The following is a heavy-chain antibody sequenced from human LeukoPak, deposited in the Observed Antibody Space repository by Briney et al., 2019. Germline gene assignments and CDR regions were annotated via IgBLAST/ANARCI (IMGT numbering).Heavy chain of an antibody. V-gene: IGHV3-23*01. J-gene: IGHJ4*02. CDR1: GFTFSSYW. D-gene: IGHD5-12*01. CDR2: ISGSGDST. Sequence: PGGSLRLSCAASGFTFSSYWMSWVRQAPGKGLEWVSAISGSGDSTYYADSVKGRFTISRDSSKNTLYLQMNSLRPEDTAVYYCARARPSMWIDYWGQGTLVTVSS. CDR3: ARARPSMWIDY.